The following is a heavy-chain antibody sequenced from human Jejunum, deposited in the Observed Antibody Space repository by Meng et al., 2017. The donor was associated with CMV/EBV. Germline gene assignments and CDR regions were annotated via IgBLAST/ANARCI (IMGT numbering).Heavy chain of an antibody. Sequence: TVSGGSISSYYWRWIRQPPGKGLEWIGYISYSGSTNYNPSLKSRVTISVDTSKNQFSLKLASVTAADTGVYYCARDRASGSEFDCWGQGTRVTVSS. J-gene: IGHJ4*02. CDR3: ARDRASGSEFDC. V-gene: IGHV4-59*01. D-gene: IGHD1-26*01. CDR1: GGSISSYY. CDR2: ISYSGST.